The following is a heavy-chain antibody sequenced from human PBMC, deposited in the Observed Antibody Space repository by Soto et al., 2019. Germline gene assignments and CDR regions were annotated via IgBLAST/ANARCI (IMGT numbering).Heavy chain of an antibody. CDR3: PYFDY. CDR1: GASSSDYN. J-gene: IGHJ4*02. Sequence: SETLSLTCAVYGASSSDYNWSWIRESPGKGLEWIGEVMYSGSTNYNPSLKSRITISLDASKNQFSLKVTSVTAADTAVYYCPYFDYWGQGTLVPVSS. V-gene: IGHV4-34*12. CDR2: VMYSGST.